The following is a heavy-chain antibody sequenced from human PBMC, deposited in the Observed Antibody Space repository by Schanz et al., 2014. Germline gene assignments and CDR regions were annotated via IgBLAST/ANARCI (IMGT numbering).Heavy chain of an antibody. Sequence: EVHLEESGGGLVQPGGSQRLSCAASGVTVSSNYMSWVRQAPGKGLEWVSRVSRDGSETTYVDSVRGRFTISRDTAKNTVFLQMNNLRVEDTAVYYCARGASRDYFAMDVWGQGTTVTVSS. CDR1: GVTVSSNY. J-gene: IGHJ6*02. CDR3: ARGASRDYFAMDV. V-gene: IGHV3-74*01. CDR2: VSRDGSET.